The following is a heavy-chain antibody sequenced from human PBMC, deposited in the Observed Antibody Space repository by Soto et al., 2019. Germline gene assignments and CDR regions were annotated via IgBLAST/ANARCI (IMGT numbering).Heavy chain of an antibody. J-gene: IGHJ6*02. CDR1: GFTFSSYS. V-gene: IGHV3-21*01. D-gene: IGHD2-21*01. Sequence: EVQLVESGGGLVKPGGSLRLSCAASGFTFSSYSMNWVRQAPGTGLEWVSSISSSSSYIYYADSVKGRFTIASDNAKKPLYLQMNSLRAEDTAVYYCARGGDSGPPGYYYYYYGMDVWGQGTTVTVSS. CDR2: ISSSSSYI. CDR3: ARGGDSGPPGYYYYYYGMDV.